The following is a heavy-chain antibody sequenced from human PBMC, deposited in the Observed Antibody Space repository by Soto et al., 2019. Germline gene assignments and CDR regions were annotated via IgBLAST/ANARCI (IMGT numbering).Heavy chain of an antibody. Sequence: GGSLRLSCAASGFTFSSYSMNWVRQAPGKGQEWVSYISSSSSTIYYADSVKGRFTISRDNAKNSLYLQMNSLRAEDTAVYYCAREGYDFCCCYYDASDYYYYMDVWGKGTTVIFSS. D-gene: IGHD3-3*01. CDR2: ISSSSSTI. V-gene: IGHV3-48*01. CDR1: GFTFSSYS. J-gene: IGHJ6*03. CDR3: AREGYDFCCCYYDASDYYYYMDV.